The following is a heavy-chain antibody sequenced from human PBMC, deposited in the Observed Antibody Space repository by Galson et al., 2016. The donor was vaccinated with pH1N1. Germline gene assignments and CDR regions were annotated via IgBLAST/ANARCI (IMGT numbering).Heavy chain of an antibody. V-gene: IGHV3-9*01. Sequence: SLRLSCAASGFTLDDYAMHWVRQAPGKGLEWVSGISWNSGTLGYADSVKDRFTISRDNAKNSLYLQMNSLRPEDTALYYCAKDTGYLTGDQDSFDMWGQGTMVTVSS. CDR3: AKDTGYLTGDQDSFDM. CDR1: GFTLDDYA. D-gene: IGHD7-27*01. CDR2: ISWNSGTL. J-gene: IGHJ3*02.